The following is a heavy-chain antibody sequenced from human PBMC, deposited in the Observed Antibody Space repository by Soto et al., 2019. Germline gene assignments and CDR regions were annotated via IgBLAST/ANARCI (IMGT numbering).Heavy chain of an antibody. J-gene: IGHJ6*02. CDR1: GYSFTSYW. CDR3: ARHPRVGYCSSTSCPNYYYYGMDG. D-gene: IGHD2-2*01. V-gene: IGHV5-51*01. CDR2: IYPGDSDT. Sequence: PGESLKISCKGSGYSFTSYWIGWVRQMPGKGLEWMGIIYPGDSDTRYSPSFQGQVTISADKSISTAYLQWSSLKASDTAMYYCARHPRVGYCSSTSCPNYYYYGMDGWGQGTTVTVSS.